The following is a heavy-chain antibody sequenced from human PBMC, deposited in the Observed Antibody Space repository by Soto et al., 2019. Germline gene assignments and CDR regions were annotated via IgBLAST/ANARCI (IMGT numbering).Heavy chain of an antibody. CDR3: ARGVASSD. Sequence: QAQLVQSEAEVKKPGSSVKVSCKSSGVTFSSDSISWVRQAPGQGLEWMGGIIPVSRTPTYAQKFQGRVTISADESTRTAYIEVSSLTSEDTAVYYCARGVASSDWGQGTLVTVSS. D-gene: IGHD5-12*01. J-gene: IGHJ4*02. CDR2: IIPVSRTP. CDR1: GVTFSSDS. V-gene: IGHV1-69*01.